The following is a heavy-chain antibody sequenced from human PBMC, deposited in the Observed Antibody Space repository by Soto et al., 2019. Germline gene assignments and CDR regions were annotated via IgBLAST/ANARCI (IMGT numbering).Heavy chain of an antibody. CDR1: GDSVSSNSAA. CDR2: TYYRSKWYN. V-gene: IGHV6-1*01. CDR3: ARIWKLELGYYYGMDV. D-gene: IGHD1-7*01. J-gene: IGHJ6*02. Sequence: QTLSLTCAISGDSVSSNSAAWNWIRQSPSRGLEWLGRTYYRSKWYNDYAVSVKSRITINPDTSKNQFSLQLNSVTPEDTAVYYCARIWKLELGYYYGMDVWGQGTTVTVSS.